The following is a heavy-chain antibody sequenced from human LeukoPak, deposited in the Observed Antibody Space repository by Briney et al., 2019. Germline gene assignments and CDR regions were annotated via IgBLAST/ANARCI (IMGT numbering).Heavy chain of an antibody. CDR3: ARFTGYYRDHEY. CDR1: GYTFTSYG. J-gene: IGHJ4*02. Sequence: GASVKVSCKASGYTFTSYGISWVRQAPGQGLEWMGWISAYHGNTNYAQKPQGRVTMTPDTSTRTAYMELRSLRSDDTAVYYCARFTGYYRDHEYWGQGTLVTVSS. CDR2: ISAYHGNT. D-gene: IGHD3-9*01. V-gene: IGHV1-18*01.